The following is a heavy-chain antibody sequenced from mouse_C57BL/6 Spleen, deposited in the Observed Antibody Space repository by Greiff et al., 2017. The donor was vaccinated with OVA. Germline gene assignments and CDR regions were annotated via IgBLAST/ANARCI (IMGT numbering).Heavy chain of an antibody. Sequence: VQLQQSGAELARPGASVKLSCKASGYTFTSYGISWVKQRTGQGLEWIGEIYPRSGNTYYNEKFKGKATLTADKSSSTAYMELRSLTSEDSAVYCCARGEYYGSSPYYAMDYWGQGTSVTVSS. J-gene: IGHJ4*01. V-gene: IGHV1-81*01. CDR2: IYPRSGNT. CDR3: ARGEYYGSSPYYAMDY. D-gene: IGHD1-1*01. CDR1: GYTFTSYG.